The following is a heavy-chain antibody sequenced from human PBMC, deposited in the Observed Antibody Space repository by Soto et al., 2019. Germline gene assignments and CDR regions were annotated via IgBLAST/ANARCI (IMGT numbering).Heavy chain of an antibody. V-gene: IGHV1-69*02. CDR1: GGTFSSYT. Sequence: QVQLVQSGAEVKKPGSSVKVSCKASGGTFSSYTISWVRQAPGQGLEWMGRIIPILGIANYAQKFQGRVTITADKSTSTAYMELSSLRSEDTAVDYCASGTTVTSLYDYDGTDVWGQGNTVPGSS. J-gene: IGHJ6*02. D-gene: IGHD4-17*01. CDR3: ASGTTVTSLYDYDGTDV. CDR2: IIPILGIA.